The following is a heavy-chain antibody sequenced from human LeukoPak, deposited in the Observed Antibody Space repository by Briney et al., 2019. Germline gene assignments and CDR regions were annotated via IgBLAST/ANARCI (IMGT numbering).Heavy chain of an antibody. CDR2: IYGDGRT. Sequence: SETLSLTCTVSGFSISSGYFWGWIRQPPGKGLEWIATIYGDGRTYHNPSLDSRVTISVDTSKNQFSLKLSSVTAADTAVYYCARDRGDGYDYFWDYWGQGTLVTVSS. V-gene: IGHV4-38-2*02. J-gene: IGHJ4*02. CDR1: GFSISSGYF. D-gene: IGHD5-12*01. CDR3: ARDRGDGYDYFWDY.